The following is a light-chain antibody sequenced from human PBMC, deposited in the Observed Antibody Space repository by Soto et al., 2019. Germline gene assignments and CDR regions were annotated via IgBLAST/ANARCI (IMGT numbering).Light chain of an antibody. V-gene: IGLV1-44*01. CDR3: AAWDDSLNGWV. CDR2: SNN. Sequence: QAVLTQPPSASGTPGQRVAISCSGNSSNIGSNSVNWYQHLPGTAPKLLVYSNNRRPLGVPDRISGSKSGASASLAFSGLQSEDEAEYFCAAWDDSLNGWVFGGGTKLTVL. CDR1: SSNIGSNS. J-gene: IGLJ3*02.